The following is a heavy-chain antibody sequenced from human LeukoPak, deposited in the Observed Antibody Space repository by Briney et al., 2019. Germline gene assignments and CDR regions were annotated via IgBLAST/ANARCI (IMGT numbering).Heavy chain of an antibody. CDR2: IYYSGST. V-gene: IGHV4-39*01. CDR1: GGSISSSSYY. Sequence: SETLSLTCTVSGGSISSSSYYWGWIRQPPGKGLEWIGSIYYSGSTYYNPSLKSRVTISVDTSKNQFSLKLSSVTAADAAVYYCARYGFKTFDAFDIWGQGTMVTVSS. D-gene: IGHD3-10*01. CDR3: ARYGFKTFDAFDI. J-gene: IGHJ3*02.